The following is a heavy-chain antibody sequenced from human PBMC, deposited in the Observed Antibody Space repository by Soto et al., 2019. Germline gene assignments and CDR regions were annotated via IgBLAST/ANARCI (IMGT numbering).Heavy chain of an antibody. CDR3: AARGYFSSGICYTLRHSRFAP. V-gene: IGHV3-23*01. D-gene: IGHD2-8*01. CDR1: GLTFNTYT. Sequence: GGSLRLSCAASGLTFNTYTMSWVRQAPGKGLEWVSSISGSGDSTSHADSVKGRFTISRDNSKNTVYLHMNSLRAEDTAVYFCAARGYFSSGICYTLRHSRFAPWGQGPLVTVSS. J-gene: IGHJ5*02. CDR2: ISGSGDST.